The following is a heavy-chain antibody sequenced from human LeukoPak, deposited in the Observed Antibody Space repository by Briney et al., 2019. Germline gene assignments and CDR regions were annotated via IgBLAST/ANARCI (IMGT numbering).Heavy chain of an antibody. V-gene: IGHV3-21*01. Sequence: GGALRLSCLASGFSFNSYTMNWVREAPGKGLEWVSTISPVSSYTWYAESVKGRFTISRDNRKNSLYLQMDSLRAEDTAVYYCVRDVSRRIGMDVWGQGTTVSVSS. CDR1: GFSFNSYT. J-gene: IGHJ6*02. CDR3: VRDVSRRIGMDV. D-gene: IGHD5/OR15-5a*01. CDR2: ISPVSSYT.